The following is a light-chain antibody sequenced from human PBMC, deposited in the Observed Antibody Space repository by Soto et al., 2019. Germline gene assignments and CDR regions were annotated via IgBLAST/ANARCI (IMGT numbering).Light chain of an antibody. V-gene: IGKV1-6*02. CDR1: QGIRND. Sequence: AIQMTQSPSSLSASVGDIVTITCRASQGIRNDLGWYQQKPGKGPKLLIYAASSLHSGVPSRLSGSGSGTDFTLTIGSLQPEAFATYSCLQDYNYPPLTFGGGTKVEIK. CDR2: AAS. J-gene: IGKJ4*01. CDR3: LQDYNYPPLT.